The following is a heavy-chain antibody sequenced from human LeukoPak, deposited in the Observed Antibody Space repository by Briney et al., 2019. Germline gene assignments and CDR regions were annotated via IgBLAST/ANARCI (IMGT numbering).Heavy chain of an antibody. CDR1: GFTFSSYA. CDR3: AREGQWLLKAFDY. J-gene: IGHJ4*02. CDR2: ISSDGSNT. D-gene: IGHD6-19*01. Sequence: GGSLRLSCAASGFTFSSYAMHWVRQAPGKGLEWVAVISSDGSNTYYADSVKGRFTILRDNSKNTLSLQMNSLRAEDTAVYYCAREGQWLLKAFDYWGQGTLVTVSS. V-gene: IGHV3-30*04.